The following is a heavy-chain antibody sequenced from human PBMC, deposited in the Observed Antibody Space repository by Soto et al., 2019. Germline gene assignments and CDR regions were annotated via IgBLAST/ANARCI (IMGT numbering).Heavy chain of an antibody. D-gene: IGHD7-27*01. CDR1: GGTFSSYA. CDR2: IIPIFGTA. CDR3: ARVLTHSDYYFDY. J-gene: IGHJ4*02. Sequence: RPSVKVSCKASGGTFSSYAISWVRQAPGQGLEWMGGIIPIFGTANYAQKFQGRVTITADESTSTAYMELSSLRSEDTAVHYCARVLTHSDYYFDYWGQGTLVTVSS. V-gene: IGHV1-69*13.